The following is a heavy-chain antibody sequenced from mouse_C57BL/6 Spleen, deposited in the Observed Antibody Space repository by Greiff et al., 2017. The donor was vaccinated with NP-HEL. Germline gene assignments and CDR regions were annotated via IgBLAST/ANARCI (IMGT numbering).Heavy chain of an antibody. CDR3: AREEKGLGAH. V-gene: IGHV1-64*01. CDR1: GYTFTSYW. D-gene: IGHD4-1*01. Sequence: QVQLQQPGAELVKPGASVKLSCKASGYTFTSYWMHWVKQRPGQGLEWIGMIHPNSGSTNYNEKFKGKATLTVDKSSSTAYMQLSSLTSEDSAVYYCAREEKGLGAHWGQGTTLTVSS. CDR2: IHPNSGST. J-gene: IGHJ2*01.